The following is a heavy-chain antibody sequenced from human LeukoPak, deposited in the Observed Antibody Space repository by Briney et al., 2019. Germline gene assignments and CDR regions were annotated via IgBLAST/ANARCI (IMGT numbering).Heavy chain of an antibody. V-gene: IGHV3-53*01. J-gene: IGHJ4*02. Sequence: PGGSLRLSCAASGFSFSSFSMTWVRQAPGKGLEWVSVIYSGGSTYFADSVKGGFTISRDNSKNTLSLQMNSLRAEDTAVYYCARDLISGPATHDSWGQGALVTVSS. CDR1: GFSFSSFS. CDR3: ARDLISGPATHDS. CDR2: IYSGGST. D-gene: IGHD2-15*01.